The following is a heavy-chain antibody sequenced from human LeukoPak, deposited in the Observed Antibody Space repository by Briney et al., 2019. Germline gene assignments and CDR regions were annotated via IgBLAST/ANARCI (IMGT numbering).Heavy chain of an antibody. V-gene: IGHV3-49*03. CDR1: GFTFGDYA. CDR2: IRSKDYGGTT. CDR3: TRGYSYGYY. J-gene: IGHJ4*02. D-gene: IGHD5-18*01. Sequence: GGSLRLSCTASGFTFGDYAMNWFRQAPGKGLEWVGFIRSKDYGGTTEYAASVKGRFTISRDDSKSIDYLQMNSLKTEDTAVYYCTRGYSYGYYWGQGTLVTVSS.